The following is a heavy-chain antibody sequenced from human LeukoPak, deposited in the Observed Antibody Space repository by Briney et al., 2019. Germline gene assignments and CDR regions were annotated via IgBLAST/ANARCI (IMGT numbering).Heavy chain of an antibody. V-gene: IGHV1-46*01. CDR1: GYIFTSYY. J-gene: IGHJ6*03. D-gene: IGHD3-10*01. CDR2: ITPSGGST. Sequence: ASVKVSCKASGYIFTSYYMHWVRQAPGQGLEWMGIITPSGGSTTYAQKFQGRVTTTRDLSTSTVYMELSSLRSEATAVYYCAREGRSGFYYMDVWGKGTTVTVSS. CDR3: AREGRSGFYYMDV.